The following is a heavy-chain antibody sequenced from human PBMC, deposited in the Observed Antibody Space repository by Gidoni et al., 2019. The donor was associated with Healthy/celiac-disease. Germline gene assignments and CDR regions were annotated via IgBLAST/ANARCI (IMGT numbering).Heavy chain of an antibody. J-gene: IGHJ5*02. CDR3: ARGSVVVVPAASWFDP. V-gene: IGHV4-34*01. D-gene: IGHD2-2*01. CDR2: LNHSGST. Sequence: QVQLQQWGAGLLKPSETLSLTRAVYGGSFSGSYWSWIRQPPGKGLEWIGELNHSGSTNYNPSLKSRVTISVDTSKNQFSLKLSSVTAADTAVYYCARGSVVVVPAASWFDPWGQGTLVTVSS. CDR1: GGSFSGSY.